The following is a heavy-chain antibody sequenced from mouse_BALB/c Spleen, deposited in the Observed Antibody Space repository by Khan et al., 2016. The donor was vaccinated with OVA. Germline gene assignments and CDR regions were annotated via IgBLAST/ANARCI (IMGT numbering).Heavy chain of an antibody. D-gene: IGHD1-1*01. CDR1: GFTFTSYG. CDR3: ATSYFYGYYFDY. Sequence: LVQSGGSRKLSCAASGFTFTSYGMHWIRQAPEKGLGWVAYISSDSNTIYYADTVKGRFTISRDNPKNILFLQMTSLRSGDTAMYFCATSYFYGYYFDYWGQGTTLTVSS. V-gene: IGHV5-17*02. J-gene: IGHJ2*01. CDR2: ISSDSNTI.